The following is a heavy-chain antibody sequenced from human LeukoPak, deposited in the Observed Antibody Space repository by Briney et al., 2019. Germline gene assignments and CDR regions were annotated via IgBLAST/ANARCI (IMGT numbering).Heavy chain of an antibody. CDR1: GFTFSSYW. CDR3: ARDRSDWGTADY. D-gene: IGHD3-16*01. CDR2: IDTDGTTT. J-gene: IGHJ4*02. Sequence: GGSLRLSCAASGFTFSSYWMHWVRQAPGKGRMWVSRIDTDGTTTRYADSVKGRFTISRDNAKNTLYLQMNSLRADDTAVYYCARDRSDWGTADYWGQGTLVTVSS. V-gene: IGHV3-74*01.